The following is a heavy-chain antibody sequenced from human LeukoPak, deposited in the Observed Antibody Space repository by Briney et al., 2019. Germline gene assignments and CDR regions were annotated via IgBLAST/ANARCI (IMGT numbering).Heavy chain of an antibody. CDR1: GFTFRTYG. D-gene: IGHD3-16*01. V-gene: IGHV3-33*01. CDR3: ASPYNYTITGMDV. CDR2: IWYDGSKN. J-gene: IGHJ6*04. Sequence: GKSLRLSCTAFGFTFRTYGMHWVRQAPGKGLEWVATIWYDGSKNYYADSVKDRFIISRDRSKKTLYLQMNSLRAEDTAVYYCASPYNYTITGMDVWGKGTTVTVSS.